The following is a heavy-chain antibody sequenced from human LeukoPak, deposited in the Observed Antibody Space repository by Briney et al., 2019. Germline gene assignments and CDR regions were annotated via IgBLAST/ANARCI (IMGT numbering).Heavy chain of an antibody. D-gene: IGHD1-26*01. CDR2: IAGGGSYI. V-gene: IGHV3-21*01. Sequence: GGSLRLSCAASRFTFSSYSMNWVRQAPGKGLEWVSYIAGGGSYIYYADSVKGRFTISRDNAKNSLYLQMNSLRAEDTAVYYCARDLYSGTYDYWGQGTLVTVSS. J-gene: IGHJ4*02. CDR3: ARDLYSGTYDY. CDR1: RFTFSSYS.